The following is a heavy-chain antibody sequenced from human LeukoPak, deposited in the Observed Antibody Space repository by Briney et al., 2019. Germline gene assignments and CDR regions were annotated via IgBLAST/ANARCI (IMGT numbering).Heavy chain of an antibody. CDR3: ATAGSDAFDI. Sequence: SETLSLTCAVYGGSFSGYYWSWIRQPPGKGLEWIGEINHSGSTNYNPSLKSRVTISVDTSKNQFSLKLSSVTAADTAVYYCATAGSDAFDIWGQGTMVTVSS. CDR2: INHSGST. D-gene: IGHD3-10*01. J-gene: IGHJ3*02. CDR1: GGSFSGYY. V-gene: IGHV4-34*01.